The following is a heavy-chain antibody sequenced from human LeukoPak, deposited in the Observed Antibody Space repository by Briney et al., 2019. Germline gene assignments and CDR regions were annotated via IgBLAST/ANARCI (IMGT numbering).Heavy chain of an antibody. D-gene: IGHD2-21*02. Sequence: PGGSLRLSCAASVFTFSSYWMSWVRQAPGKGLEWVANIKQDGSEKYYVDSVKGRFTISRYNAKNSLYLQMNSLRAEDTAVYYCAREDGGDCYDWGQGTLVTVSS. CDR3: AREDGGDCYD. CDR1: VFTFSSYW. V-gene: IGHV3-7*01. J-gene: IGHJ4*02. CDR2: IKQDGSEK.